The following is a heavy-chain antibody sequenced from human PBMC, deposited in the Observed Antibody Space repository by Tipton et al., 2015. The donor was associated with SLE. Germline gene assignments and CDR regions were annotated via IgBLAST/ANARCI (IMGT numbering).Heavy chain of an antibody. Sequence: TLSLTCTVSGGSISSYYWGWIRQPPGKGLEWIGYIYYSGSTNYNPSLKSRVTISVDTSKNQFSLKLSSVTAADTAVYYCARDSPEPDWELLDPPLDYWGQGTLVTVSS. CDR1: GGSISSYY. D-gene: IGHD1-26*01. CDR2: IYYSGST. V-gene: IGHV4-59*01. J-gene: IGHJ4*02. CDR3: ARDSPEPDWELLDPPLDY.